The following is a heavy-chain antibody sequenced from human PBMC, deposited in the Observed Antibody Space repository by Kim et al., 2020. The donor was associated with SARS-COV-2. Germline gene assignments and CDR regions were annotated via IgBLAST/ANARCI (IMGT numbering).Heavy chain of an antibody. Sequence: GGSLRLSCAASGFTFDDYAMHWVRQAPGKGLEWVSLISWDGGSTYYADSVKGRFTISRDNSKNSLYLQMNSLRAEDTALYYCAKDFGYYDRLRGAFDIWGQGTMVTVSS. J-gene: IGHJ3*02. CDR3: AKDFGYYDRLRGAFDI. CDR1: GFTFDDYA. CDR2: ISWDGGST. D-gene: IGHD3-22*01. V-gene: IGHV3-43D*03.